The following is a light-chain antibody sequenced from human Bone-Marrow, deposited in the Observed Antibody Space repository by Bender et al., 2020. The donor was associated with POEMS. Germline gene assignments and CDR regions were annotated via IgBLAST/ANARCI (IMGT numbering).Light chain of an antibody. V-gene: IGLV3-9*01. CDR3: QVWEGLTDHQVV. Sequence: SYELTQPLSVSLALGQTARITCGGNNIGSKSVHWYQQKPGQAPVLVIYRDSNRPSGIPDRFSGSSSGNTATLSISRVQAGDEADYYCQVWEGLTDHQVVFGGGTKLTVL. J-gene: IGLJ3*02. CDR2: RDS. CDR1: NIGSKS.